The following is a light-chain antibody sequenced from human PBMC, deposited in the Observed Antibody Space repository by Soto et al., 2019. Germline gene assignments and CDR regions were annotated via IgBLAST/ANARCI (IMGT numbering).Light chain of an antibody. CDR3: QSYDSSLKV. Sequence: QSVLTQPPSVSGAPGQRVTISCTGSSSNIGAGYDVHWYQQLPGTAPKLLIYGNSNRPSGVPDRFSGSKSGTSASLAITGLQAEDEADYYCQSYDSSLKVFGGGTQL. CDR2: GNS. J-gene: IGLJ2*01. V-gene: IGLV1-40*01. CDR1: SSNIGAGYD.